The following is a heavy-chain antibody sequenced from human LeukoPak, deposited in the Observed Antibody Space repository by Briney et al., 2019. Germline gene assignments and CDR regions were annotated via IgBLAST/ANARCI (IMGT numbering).Heavy chain of an antibody. CDR3: ARGPFPIAAAGRADY. CDR2: INPNSGGT. CDR1: GYTFTGYY. V-gene: IGHV1-2*02. J-gene: IGHJ4*02. Sequence: ASVKVSCKASGYTFTGYYMHWVRQAPGQGLEWMGWINPNSGGTNYAQKFQGRVTMARDTSISTAYMELSRLRSDDTAVYYCARGPFPIAAAGRADYWGQGTLVTVSS. D-gene: IGHD6-13*01.